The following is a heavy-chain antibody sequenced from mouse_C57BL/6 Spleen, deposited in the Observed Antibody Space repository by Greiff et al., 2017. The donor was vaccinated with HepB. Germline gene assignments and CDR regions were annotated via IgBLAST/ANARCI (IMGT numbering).Heavy chain of an antibody. CDR2: IRNKANGYTT. CDR1: GFTFTDYY. V-gene: IGHV7-3*01. Sequence: EVMLVESGGGLVQPGGSLSLSCAASGFTFTDYYMSWVRQPPGKALEWLGFIRNKANGYTTEYSASVKGRLTISRDNSQSILYLQMNALRAEDSATYYCARYRADYYGSSYWYFDVWGTGTTVTVSS. J-gene: IGHJ1*03. D-gene: IGHD1-1*01. CDR3: ARYRADYYGSSYWYFDV.